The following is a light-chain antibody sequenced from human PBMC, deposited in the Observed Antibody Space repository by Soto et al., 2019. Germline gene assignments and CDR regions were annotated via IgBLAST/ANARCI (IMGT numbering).Light chain of an antibody. CDR3: QQSYSTPIT. V-gene: IGKV1-39*01. J-gene: IGKJ5*01. CDR1: QSISSY. Sequence: DIQTTQSPSSLSASVGDRGTIPCRASQSISSYLNWYQQKPGKAPKLLIYAASSLQSGVPSRFSGSGSGTDFTLTISSLQPEDFATYYCQQSYSTPITFGQGTRLEIK. CDR2: AAS.